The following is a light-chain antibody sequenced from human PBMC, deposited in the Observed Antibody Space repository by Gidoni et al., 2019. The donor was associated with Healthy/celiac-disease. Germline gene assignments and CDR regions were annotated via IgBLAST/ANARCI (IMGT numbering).Light chain of an antibody. CDR3: QQYGSSLLT. V-gene: IGKV3-20*01. J-gene: IGKJ4*01. Sequence: EIVLTQSPGTLSLSPGERATLSCRASQSVSSSYLAWYKQKPGQAPRLLIYGASSRATGIPDRFSGSGSGTDFTLTISRLEPEDFAVYYCQQYGSSLLTFGGGTKVEIK. CDR2: GAS. CDR1: QSVSSSY.